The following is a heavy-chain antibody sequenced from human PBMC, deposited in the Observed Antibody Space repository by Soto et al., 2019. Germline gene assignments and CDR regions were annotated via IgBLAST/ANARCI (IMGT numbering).Heavy chain of an antibody. CDR2: ISYDGSNK. CDR3: ARDMSKGGSYDY. D-gene: IGHD3-16*01. Sequence: GGSLRLSCAASGFTFSSYAMHWVRQAPGKGLEWVAVISYDGSNKYYADSVKGRFTISRDNSKNTLYLQMNSLRAEDTAVYYCARDMSKGGSYDYWGQGTLVTVSS. V-gene: IGHV3-30-3*01. J-gene: IGHJ4*02. CDR1: GFTFSSYA.